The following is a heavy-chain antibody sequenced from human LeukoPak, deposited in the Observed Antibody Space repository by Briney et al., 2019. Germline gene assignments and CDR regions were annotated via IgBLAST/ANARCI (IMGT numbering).Heavy chain of an antibody. CDR2: IKQDGSEK. V-gene: IGHV3-7*04. D-gene: IGHD6-6*01. CDR1: GFTFSTYW. J-gene: IGHJ4*02. CDR3: ARDWEYSSSSVY. Sequence: GGSLKLSCAASGFTFSTYWMSWVRQAPGKGLEWVANIKQDGSEKYYVDSVKGRFTISRDNAKNSLYLQMNSLRAEDTAVYYCARDWEYSSSSVYWGQGMLVAVSS.